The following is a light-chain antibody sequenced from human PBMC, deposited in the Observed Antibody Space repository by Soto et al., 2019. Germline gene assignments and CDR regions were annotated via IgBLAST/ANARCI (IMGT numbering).Light chain of an antibody. V-gene: IGKV1-5*03. CDR3: QQYKTYSRT. CDR1: QSVNSW. J-gene: IGKJ1*01. CDR2: DGS. Sequence: DIQMTQSPSTLSASVGDRVTISCRASQSVNSWLAWYQQKPGEAPKLLIYDGSTLTRGVTSRFSGSGSGTEFPLTISSLQPGDFATFYCQQYKTYSRTFGQGTKVEVK.